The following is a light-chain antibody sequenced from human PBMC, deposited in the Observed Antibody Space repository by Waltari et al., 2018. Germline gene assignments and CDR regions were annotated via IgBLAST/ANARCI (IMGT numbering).Light chain of an antibody. Sequence: QAVLTQPSSLSASPGASASLTCTFRSGINVGSYRIYWYQQKPGSPPPYPLRYISDSDKQQGSGVPSRFSGSKDPSANAGILLISGLQSDDEADYFCMIWHNNAWVFGGGTKLTVL. V-gene: IGLV5-45*02. CDR3: MIWHNNAWV. J-gene: IGLJ3*02. CDR2: YISDSDK. CDR1: SGINVGSYR.